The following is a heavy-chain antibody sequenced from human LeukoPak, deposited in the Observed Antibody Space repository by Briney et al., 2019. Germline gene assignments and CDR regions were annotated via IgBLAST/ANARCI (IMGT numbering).Heavy chain of an antibody. Sequence: GASVKVSCKASGYTFTSYGISWVRQAPGQGLEWMGWISAYNGNTNYAQKLQGRVTMTTDTSTSTAYVELRSLRSDDTAVYYCARAARESYDFWSGYYVFDYWGQGTLVTVSS. CDR1: GYTFTSYG. CDR2: ISAYNGNT. CDR3: ARAARESYDFWSGYYVFDY. J-gene: IGHJ4*02. D-gene: IGHD3-3*01. V-gene: IGHV1-18*01.